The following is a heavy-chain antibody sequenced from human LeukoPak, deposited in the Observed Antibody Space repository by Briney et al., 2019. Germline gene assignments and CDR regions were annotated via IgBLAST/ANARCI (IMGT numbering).Heavy chain of an antibody. CDR1: GFTFSSYA. D-gene: IGHD2-15*01. Sequence: GSLRLSCAASGFTFSSYAMSWVRQAPGKGLEWIGSIYHSGSTYYNASLKSRVTISVDTSKNQFSLKLSSVAAADTAVYYCASIYCGGGTCYFDYWGQGALVTVSS. CDR3: ASIYCGGGTCYFDY. CDR2: IYHSGST. J-gene: IGHJ4*02. V-gene: IGHV4-38-2*01.